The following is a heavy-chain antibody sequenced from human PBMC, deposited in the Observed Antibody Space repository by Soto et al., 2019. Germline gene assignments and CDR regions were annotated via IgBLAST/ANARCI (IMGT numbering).Heavy chain of an antibody. D-gene: IGHD1-1*01. Sequence: PGGSLRLSCAASGFTFRSYCIHWVRQAPCKGLERVALMSFDGSNKYYADSVRGRLTISSDNSKSTLYLQMDILRPEDTAVYYCGKEFGWELQLSHPYYNSGMDVWGQGTTVTFYS. V-gene: IGHV3-30*18. CDR3: GKEFGWELQLSHPYYNSGMDV. CDR1: GFTFRSYC. CDR2: MSFDGSNK. J-gene: IGHJ6*02.